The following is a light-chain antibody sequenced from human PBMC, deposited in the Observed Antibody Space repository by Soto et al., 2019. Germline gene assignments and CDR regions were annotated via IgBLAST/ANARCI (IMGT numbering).Light chain of an antibody. CDR2: GAS. CDR3: QQYGDSPYT. J-gene: IGKJ2*01. V-gene: IGKV3-20*01. CDR1: QSVNNNF. Sequence: EIVLTQSPATLSLSPGERAALSCGASQSVNNNFFAWYQQIPGQATRLLIYGASSRASGIPARFSGSGSGTDFTLTISRLEPEDFAVYYCQQYGDSPYTFGQGIKLQIK.